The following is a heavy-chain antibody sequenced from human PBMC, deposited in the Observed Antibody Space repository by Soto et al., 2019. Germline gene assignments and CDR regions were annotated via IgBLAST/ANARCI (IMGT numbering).Heavy chain of an antibody. CDR3: ARGRIAAADTGWFDP. Sequence: QVQLQESGPGLVKPSETLSLTCTVSGGSISSYYWSWIRQPPGKGLEWIGYIYYSGSTNYNPSLKRRVTLSVDTSKNLFSLKLSSVTAAYTAVYYCARGRIAAADTGWFDPWGQGTLVTVSS. CDR2: IYYSGST. J-gene: IGHJ5*02. CDR1: GGSISSYY. V-gene: IGHV4-59*01. D-gene: IGHD6-13*01.